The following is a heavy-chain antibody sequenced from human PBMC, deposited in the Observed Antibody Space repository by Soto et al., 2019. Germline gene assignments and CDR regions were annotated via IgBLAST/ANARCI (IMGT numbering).Heavy chain of an antibody. V-gene: IGHV1-2*04. CDR1: GYTFTDYY. CDR3: ARGITTRGYARNLFDP. Sequence: ASVKVSCKASGYTFTDYYIHWVRQAPGQGLEWMGWINPKSGGTNYAQKFQGWVTMTRDTSISTAYMDLSRLTFDDTAVYFCARGITTRGYARNLFDPWGQGTLVIVYS. J-gene: IGHJ5*02. D-gene: IGHD3-16*01. CDR2: INPKSGGT.